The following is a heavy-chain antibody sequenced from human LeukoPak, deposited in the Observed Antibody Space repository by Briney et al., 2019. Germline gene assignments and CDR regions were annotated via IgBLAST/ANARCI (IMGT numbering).Heavy chain of an antibody. CDR3: ARTRYSYGYDAFDI. CDR2: ISSSSSYI. D-gene: IGHD5-18*01. Sequence: GGSLRLSCAASGFTFSTYGMNWVRQAPGKGLEWVSSISSSSSYIYYADSVKGRFTISRDNAKNSLYLQMNSLRAEDTAVYYCARTRYSYGYDAFDIWGQGTMVTVSS. V-gene: IGHV3-21*01. CDR1: GFTFSTYG. J-gene: IGHJ3*02.